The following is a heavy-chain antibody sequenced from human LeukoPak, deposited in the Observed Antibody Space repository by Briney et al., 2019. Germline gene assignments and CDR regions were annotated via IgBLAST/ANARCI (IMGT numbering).Heavy chain of an antibody. J-gene: IGHJ5*02. Sequence: PGGSLRLSCAASGFTVSRDYMSWVRQAPGKGLEWVSVIYGGGTTHYADSVRGRFTISRDNSKNTLYLQMNSLRADDTAVYYCAGGQDYGDSNWFDPWGQGALVTVSS. CDR2: IYGGGTT. CDR3: AGGQDYGDSNWFDP. CDR1: GFTVSRDY. V-gene: IGHV3-53*01. D-gene: IGHD4-17*01.